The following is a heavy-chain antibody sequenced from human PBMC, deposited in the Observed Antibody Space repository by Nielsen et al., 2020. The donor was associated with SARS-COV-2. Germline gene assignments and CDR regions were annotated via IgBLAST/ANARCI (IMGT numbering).Heavy chain of an antibody. J-gene: IGHJ6*03. CDR2: ISTNNGNV. Sequence: ASVKVSCKASDNTFTSITWVRQAPGQGLEWMGRISTNNGNVKYAHNLQGRVTMTTDTSTSTVYMELKRLRSDDTAVYYCAREGSGVVPGPLGLGMWYLYYYMDVWGKGTTVTVSS. CDR3: AREGSGVVPGPLGLGMWYLYYYMDV. CDR1: DNTFTS. D-gene: IGHD2-2*01. V-gene: IGHV1-18*01.